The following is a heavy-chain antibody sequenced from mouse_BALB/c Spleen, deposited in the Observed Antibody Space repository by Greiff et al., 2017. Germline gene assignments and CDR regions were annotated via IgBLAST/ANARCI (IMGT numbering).Heavy chain of an antibody. Sequence: EVKLLESGGGLVQPGGSLKLSCAASGFDFSRYWMSWVRQAPGKGLEWIGEINPDSSTINYTPSLKDKFIISRDNAKNTLYLQMSKVRSEDTALYYCARGYGNYDWFAYWGQGTLVTVSA. V-gene: IGHV4-1*02. D-gene: IGHD2-10*02. J-gene: IGHJ3*01. CDR3: ARGYGNYDWFAY. CDR2: INPDSSTI. CDR1: GFDFSRYW.